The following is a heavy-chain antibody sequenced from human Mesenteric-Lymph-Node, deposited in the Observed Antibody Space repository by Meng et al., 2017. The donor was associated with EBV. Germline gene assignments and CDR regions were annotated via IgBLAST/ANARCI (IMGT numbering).Heavy chain of an antibody. CDR3: ARDQLWPETPDY. CDR1: GYTFTTHV. CDR2: IGGNNGNT. V-gene: IGHV1-18*01. D-gene: IGHD5-18*01. J-gene: IGHJ4*02. Sequence: VQMVQSGTEGKKPAASVKVSCKTSGYTFTTHVITWVRQAPGQGLEWMGWIGGNNGNTFYAEEFQGRVTMTTDTSTNTVHMELRSLISDDTALYYCARDQLWPETPDYWGQGTLVTVSS.